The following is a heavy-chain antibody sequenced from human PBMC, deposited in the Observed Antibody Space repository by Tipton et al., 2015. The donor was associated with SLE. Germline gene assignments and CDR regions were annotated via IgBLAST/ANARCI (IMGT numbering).Heavy chain of an antibody. D-gene: IGHD2-21*01. CDR3: ARDGVGIPYWYFDL. CDR2: IHYSGST. Sequence: TLSLTCNVSGGSINTYYWSWIRQPPGKGLEWIGYIHYSGSTNYNPSLKSRVTISVDTSKNQFSLKLSSVTAADTAVYYCARDGVGIPYWYFDLWGRGTLVTVSS. CDR1: GGSINTYY. J-gene: IGHJ2*01. V-gene: IGHV4-59*12.